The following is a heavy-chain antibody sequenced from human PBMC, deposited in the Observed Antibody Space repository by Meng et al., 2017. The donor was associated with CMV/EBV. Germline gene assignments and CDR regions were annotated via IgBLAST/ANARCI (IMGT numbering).Heavy chain of an antibody. D-gene: IGHD2-2*01. J-gene: IGHJ5*02. CDR3: ARDEIGYCSSTSCRNWFDP. Sequence: ASVKVSCKASGYTFTSYGISWVRQAPGQGLEWMGWISAYNGNTNYAQKLQGRVTMTTDTSTSTAYMELRSLRSDDTAVYYCARDEIGYCSSTSCRNWFDPRGQGTLVTVSS. V-gene: IGHV1-18*01. CDR2: ISAYNGNT. CDR1: GYTFTSYG.